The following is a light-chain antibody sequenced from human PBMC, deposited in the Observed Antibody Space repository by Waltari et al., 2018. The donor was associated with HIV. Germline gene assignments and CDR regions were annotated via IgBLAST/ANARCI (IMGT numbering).Light chain of an antibody. J-gene: IGLJ3*02. CDR2: EHN. Sequence: NFMLTQPHSVSESPGKTVTISCTRSSGSIASNYVQWYQRRPGSAPTAVIYEHNQRASGVPDRFSGSVDSSSNSASLTISGLKTEDEADYYCQSSYTNNQVFGGGTKLTVL. V-gene: IGLV6-57*03. CDR3: QSSYTNNQV. CDR1: SGSIASNY.